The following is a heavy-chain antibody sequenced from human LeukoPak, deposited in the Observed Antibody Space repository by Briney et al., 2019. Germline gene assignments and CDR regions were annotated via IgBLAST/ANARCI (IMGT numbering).Heavy chain of an antibody. CDR3: VRVVAAKETY. D-gene: IGHD2-15*01. CDR2: IYNAGATT. CDR1: GFTFSNYA. J-gene: IGHJ4*02. Sequence: GGSLRLSCAASGFTFSNYAMSSVRRPPGKGLEWVSEIYNAGATTYYGDSVKGRFTISRDNSKNTLYLQMSRLRAEDTAIYYCVRVVAAKETYWGQGILVTVSS. V-gene: IGHV3-23*01.